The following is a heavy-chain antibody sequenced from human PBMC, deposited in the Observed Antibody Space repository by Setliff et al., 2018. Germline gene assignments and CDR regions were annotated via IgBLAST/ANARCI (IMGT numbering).Heavy chain of an antibody. J-gene: IGHJ6*03. D-gene: IGHD3-10*01. V-gene: IGHV1-69*13. CDR2: IIPMFGA. Sequence: SVKVSCKASGGTFSSYVISWVREAPGQGLEWMGGIIPMFGANYAQKFQGRVTITADESTSTAYMELSSLGSEDTAVYYCAGGQPLVRKYYYYMDVWGKGTTVTVS. CDR1: GGTFSSYV. CDR3: AGGQPLVRKYYYYMDV.